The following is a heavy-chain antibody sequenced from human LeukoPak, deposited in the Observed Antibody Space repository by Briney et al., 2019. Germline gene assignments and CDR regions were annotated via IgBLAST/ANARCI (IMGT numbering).Heavy chain of an antibody. CDR1: GGSISSYY. CDR3: ARGYSGYESNY. Sequence: PSETLSLTCTVSGGSISSYYWSWIRQPPGKGLEWIGYIYYSGSTNYNPSLKSRVTISVDTSKSQFSLKLSSVTAADTAVYYCARGYSGYESNYWGQGTLVTVSS. D-gene: IGHD5-12*01. CDR2: IYYSGST. V-gene: IGHV4-59*01. J-gene: IGHJ4*02.